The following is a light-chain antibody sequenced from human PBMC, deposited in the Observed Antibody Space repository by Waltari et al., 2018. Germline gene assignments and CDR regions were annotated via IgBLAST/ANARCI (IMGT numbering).Light chain of an antibody. CDR2: RNN. J-gene: IGLJ1*01. Sequence: QSVLTQPPSASGTPGQRVTISCSGSSSNIGSNYVYWYQQLPGTAPKLLIYRNNQRPSGVHARFSGSKSGTSASLAISGLRSEDEADYYCAAWDDSLSAFYVFGTGTKVTVL. V-gene: IGLV1-47*01. CDR1: SSNIGSNY. CDR3: AAWDDSLSAFYV.